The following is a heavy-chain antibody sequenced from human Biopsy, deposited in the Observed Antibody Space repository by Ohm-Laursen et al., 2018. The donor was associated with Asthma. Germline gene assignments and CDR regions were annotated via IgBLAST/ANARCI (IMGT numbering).Heavy chain of an antibody. D-gene: IGHD2-2*01. CDR1: GGAFNTYV. CDR2: INSVLGTT. CDR3: ARKAGSCISRTCYSLDF. J-gene: IGHJ4*02. V-gene: IGHV1-69*01. Sequence: SSVKVSCKSLGGAFNTYVIGWVRQAPGQGLEWMGGINSVLGTTTYPQKFQDRVTITADDSTSTVYMELSSLRSEDTAVYYCARKAGSCISRTCYSLDFWGQGTLVTVSS.